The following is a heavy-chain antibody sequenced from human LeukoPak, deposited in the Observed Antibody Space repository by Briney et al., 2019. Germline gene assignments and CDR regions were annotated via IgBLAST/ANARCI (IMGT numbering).Heavy chain of an antibody. V-gene: IGHV5-51*01. CDR1: GYSFTSYW. J-gene: IGHJ3*02. D-gene: IGHD2-2*01. CDR3: ASLGYCSSASCQSDAFDI. CDR2: IYPGDSDT. Sequence: GESLKISCKGSGYSFTSYWIGWVRQMPGKGQEWMGIIYPGDSDTRYSPSFQGQVTISADKSISTAYLQWSSLKASDTAMYYCASLGYCSSASCQSDAFDIWGQGTMVTVSS.